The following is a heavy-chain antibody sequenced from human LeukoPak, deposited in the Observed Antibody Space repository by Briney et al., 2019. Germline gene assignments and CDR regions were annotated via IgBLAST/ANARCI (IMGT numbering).Heavy chain of an antibody. CDR2: IHIYRGNT. V-gene: IGHV1-18*01. Sequence: ASVKVSCKASGYTFTSYGISWVRQAPGQGLEWMGWIHIYRGNTNYAQKFQGRVTMTTDTSTSTVYMELRSLRSDDTAVYYCARDRNYYGSSSYPHVFDYWGQGTLVTVSS. J-gene: IGHJ4*02. CDR3: ARDRNYYGSSSYPHVFDY. CDR1: GYTFTSYG. D-gene: IGHD3-10*01.